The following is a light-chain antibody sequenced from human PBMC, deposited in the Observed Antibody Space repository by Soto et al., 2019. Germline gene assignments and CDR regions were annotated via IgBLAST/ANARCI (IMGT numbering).Light chain of an antibody. CDR2: DAS. J-gene: IGKJ4*01. CDR1: QSVSSY. V-gene: IGKV3-11*01. Sequence: EIVLTQSPATLSLSPGERATLSCRASQSVSSYLAWYQQKPGQAPRLLIYDASNRATAIPARFSGSGSGTDFTLTISSLEPEDFAVYYCQQSSNWPLLTFGGGTKVEIK. CDR3: QQSSNWPLLT.